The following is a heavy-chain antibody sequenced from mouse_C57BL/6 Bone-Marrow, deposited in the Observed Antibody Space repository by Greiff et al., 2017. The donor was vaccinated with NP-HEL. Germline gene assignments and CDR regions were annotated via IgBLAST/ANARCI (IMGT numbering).Heavy chain of an antibody. V-gene: IGHV1-4*01. Sequence: VKVVESGAELARPGASVKMSCKASGYTFTSYTMHWVKQRPGQGLEWIGYINPSSGYTKYNQKFKDKATLTADKSSSTAYMQLSSLTSEDSAVYYCAGIRGFDYWGQGTTLTVSS. J-gene: IGHJ2*01. CDR1: GYTFTSYT. CDR3: AGIRGFDY. CDR2: INPSSGYT. D-gene: IGHD3-2*02.